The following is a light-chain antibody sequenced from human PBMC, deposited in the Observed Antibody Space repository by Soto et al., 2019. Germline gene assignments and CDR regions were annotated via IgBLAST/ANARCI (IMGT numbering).Light chain of an antibody. CDR3: SSYTSSSLYV. V-gene: IGLV2-14*01. CDR2: DVS. CDR1: SSDVGGSNY. Sequence: QSALTQPASVSGSPGQSITISCTGTSSDVGGSNYVSWYQQLPGKAPKLMIYDVSDRPSGVSTRFSGSKSGNTASLTISGLQAEDEADYYCSSYTSSSLYVFGTGTKLTVL. J-gene: IGLJ1*01.